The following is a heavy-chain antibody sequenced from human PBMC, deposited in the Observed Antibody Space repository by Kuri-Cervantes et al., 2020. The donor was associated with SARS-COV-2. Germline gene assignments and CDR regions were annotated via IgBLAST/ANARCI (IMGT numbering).Heavy chain of an antibody. D-gene: IGHD5-18*01. CDR1: GFTFSSYG. Sequence: GGSLRLSCAASGFTFSSYGMHWVRQAPGKGLEWVAFIRYDGSNKYYADSVKGRFTISRDNSKNTLYLQMNSLRAEDTAVYYCAKLEISGGYSYGARDYWGQGTLVTVSS. J-gene: IGHJ4*02. CDR3: AKLEISGGYSYGARDY. V-gene: IGHV3-30*02. CDR2: IRYDGSNK.